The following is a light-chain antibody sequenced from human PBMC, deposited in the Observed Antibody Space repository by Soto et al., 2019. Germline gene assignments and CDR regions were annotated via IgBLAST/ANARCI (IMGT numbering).Light chain of an antibody. Sequence: DIDITQSPSSLSAYIGDRVTSTSGASQNIIIYLTWYQQKIGKAPKLLIYAASTLQTGVPSRFSGSGSGTDFTLTISNLQPEDFATYYCQQNYTTPVYSFGQGTKVDIK. CDR1: QNIIIY. CDR3: QQNYTTPVYS. V-gene: IGKV1-39*01. CDR2: AAS. J-gene: IGKJ2*01.